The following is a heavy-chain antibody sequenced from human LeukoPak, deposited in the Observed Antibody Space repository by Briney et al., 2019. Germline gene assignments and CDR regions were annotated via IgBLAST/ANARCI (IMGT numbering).Heavy chain of an antibody. V-gene: IGHV4-30-4*08. J-gene: IGHJ5*02. Sequence: PSETLSLTCTVSGGSISSSSYYWGWIRQPPGKGLEWIGYIYYSGSTYYNPSLKSRVTISVDTSKNQFSLKLSSVTAADTAVYYCARVLVVPAAIDWFDPWGQGTLVTVSS. D-gene: IGHD2-2*01. CDR2: IYYSGST. CDR3: ARVLVVPAAIDWFDP. CDR1: GGSISSSSYY.